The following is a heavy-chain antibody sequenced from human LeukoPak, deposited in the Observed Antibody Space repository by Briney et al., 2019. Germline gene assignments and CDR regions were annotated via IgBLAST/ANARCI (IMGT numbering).Heavy chain of an antibody. CDR3: TTPSIAVAGHSRDY. CDR2: IKSKTDGGTT. V-gene: IGHV3-15*01. J-gene: IGHJ4*02. CDR1: GFTFSSYA. Sequence: PGGSLRLSCAASGFTFSSYAMSWLRQAPGKGLEWVGRIKSKTDGGTTDYAAPVKGRFTISSDDSKNTLYLQMNSLKTEDTAVYYCTTPSIAVAGHSRDYWGQGTLVTVSS. D-gene: IGHD6-19*01.